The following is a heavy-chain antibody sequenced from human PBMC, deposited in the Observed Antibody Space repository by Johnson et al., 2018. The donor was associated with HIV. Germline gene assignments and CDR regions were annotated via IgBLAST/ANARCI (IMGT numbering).Heavy chain of an antibody. D-gene: IGHD3-10*01. J-gene: IGHJ3*02. CDR3: AKEDYYGSGSYDAFDI. CDR1: GFTFSSSG. Sequence: QVQLVESGGGVVQPERSLRLSCAASGFTFSSSGMLWVRQAPGKGLEWVAVIWYDGSNKYYADSVKGRFTISRDNSKNTLYLQMNSLRAEDTAVYYCAKEDYYGSGSYDAFDIWGQGTMVTVSS. V-gene: IGHV3-33*06. CDR2: IWYDGSNK.